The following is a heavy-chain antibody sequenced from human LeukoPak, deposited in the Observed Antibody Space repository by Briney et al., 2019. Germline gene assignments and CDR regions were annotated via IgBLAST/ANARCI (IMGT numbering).Heavy chain of an antibody. CDR2: IKQDGSEN. D-gene: IGHD4-17*01. V-gene: IGHV3-7*01. CDR1: GFTFSNYW. Sequence: GGSLRLSCAASGFTFSNYWMTWVRQAPGKGLEWVANIKQDGSENYYVDSVKGRFTISRDNAKNSLYLQMNSLRAEDTAMYYCARDTYSSTVTPLDYWGQGTLVTVSS. CDR3: ARDTYSSTVTPLDY. J-gene: IGHJ4*02.